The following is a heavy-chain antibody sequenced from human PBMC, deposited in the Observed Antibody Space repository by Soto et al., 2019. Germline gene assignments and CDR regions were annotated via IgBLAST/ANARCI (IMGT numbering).Heavy chain of an antibody. CDR3: ARDWTSSHFDC. D-gene: IGHD2-2*01. V-gene: IGHV6-1*01. J-gene: IGHJ4*02. Sequence: PSQPLSLICAIYGYSFSSNSAACTWIRQSPSRGLEWLGRTYYRSKWYNDYGVSVKSRITIEPDTSKNQFSLQLNSVTPEDTAVYYCARDWTSSHFDCWGQGTLVTVSS. CDR1: GYSFSSNSAA. CDR2: TYYRSKWYN.